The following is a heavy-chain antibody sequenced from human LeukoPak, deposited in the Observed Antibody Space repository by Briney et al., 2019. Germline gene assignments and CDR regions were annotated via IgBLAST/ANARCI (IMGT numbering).Heavy chain of an antibody. D-gene: IGHD2-8*01. Sequence: SETLSLTCAVDGGSFSGYCWSWVRQPPGKGLEWIGEINHSGSTNYNPSLKSRVTISVDTSKNQFSVKLSSVTAADTAVYYCARGRGSHCTNGVCYFGSWFDPWGQGTLVTVSS. CDR1: GGSFSGYC. CDR2: INHSGST. V-gene: IGHV4-34*01. J-gene: IGHJ5*02. CDR3: ARGRGSHCTNGVCYFGSWFDP.